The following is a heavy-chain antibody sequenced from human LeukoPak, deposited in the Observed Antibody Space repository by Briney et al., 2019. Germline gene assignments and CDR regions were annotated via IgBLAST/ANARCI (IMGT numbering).Heavy chain of an antibody. CDR3: ARQRSYRHGDY. CDR2: IYYSGST. Sequence: SETLSLTCTVSGGSTSSSSYYWGWIRQPPGKGLEWIGSIYYSGSTYYNPSLKSRVTISVDTSKNQFSLKLSSVTAADTAVYYCARQRSYRHGDYWGQGTLVTVSS. V-gene: IGHV4-39*01. D-gene: IGHD1-26*01. J-gene: IGHJ4*02. CDR1: GGSTSSSSYY.